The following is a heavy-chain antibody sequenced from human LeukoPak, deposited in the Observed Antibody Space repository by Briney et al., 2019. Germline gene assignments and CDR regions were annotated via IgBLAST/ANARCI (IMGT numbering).Heavy chain of an antibody. J-gene: IGHJ4*02. D-gene: IGHD6-13*01. V-gene: IGHV3-49*04. CDR1: GFSFGDHA. Sequence: PGGSLRLSCTASGFSFGDHAMSWVRRAPGKGLEWVGFIRSKAYGGTTEYAASVKGRFTISRDDSKSIAYLQMNSLKTEDTAVYYCTRDGGDSSSWFPFDSWGQGTLVTVSS. CDR3: TRDGGDSSSWFPFDS. CDR2: IRSKAYGGTT.